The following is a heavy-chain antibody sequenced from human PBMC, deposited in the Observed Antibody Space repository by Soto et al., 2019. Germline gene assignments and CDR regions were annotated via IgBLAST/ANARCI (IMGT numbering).Heavy chain of an antibody. D-gene: IGHD2-21*02. CDR2: ISGTGGST. CDR3: ASGLSGDKVGQ. J-gene: IGHJ4*02. V-gene: IGHV3-23*01. Sequence: GESLKISCVASCFSFSRYAMIWVRQAPGKGLEWVSGISGTGGSTYYAESAKGHFTVSKNQFSLNLNSVTAADTAVYYCASGLSGDKVGQWGQGTLVTVSS. CDR1: CFSFSRYA.